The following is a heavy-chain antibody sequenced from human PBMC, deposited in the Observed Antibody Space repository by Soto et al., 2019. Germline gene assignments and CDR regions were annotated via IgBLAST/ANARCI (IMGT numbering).Heavy chain of an antibody. V-gene: IGHV3-64D*06. J-gene: IGHJ3*02. CDR2: GST. D-gene: IGHD3-16*01. Sequence: GSTDYADSVKGRFTISRDNSKNTLYLQMSSLRAEDTAVYYCVKGVSYAFDIWGQGTMVTVSS. CDR3: VKGVSYAFDI.